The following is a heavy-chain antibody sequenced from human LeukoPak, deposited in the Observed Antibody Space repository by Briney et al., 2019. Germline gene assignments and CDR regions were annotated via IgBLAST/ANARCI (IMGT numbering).Heavy chain of an antibody. CDR3: AVDYGDYSQAFDI. CDR1: GFTFSDYY. CDR2: ISSSGSTI. Sequence: PGGSLRLSCAASGFTFSDYYMSWIRQAPGKGLEWVSYISSSGSTIYYADSVKGRFTISRDNAKNSLYLQMNSLRAEDTAVYYCAVDYGDYSQAFDIWGQGTMVTVSS. J-gene: IGHJ3*02. V-gene: IGHV3-11*01. D-gene: IGHD4-17*01.